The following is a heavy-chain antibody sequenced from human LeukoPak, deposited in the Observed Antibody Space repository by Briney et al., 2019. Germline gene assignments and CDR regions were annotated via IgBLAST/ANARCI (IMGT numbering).Heavy chain of an antibody. V-gene: IGHV3-15*01. D-gene: IGHD3-10*01. CDR1: GFTLSNAW. CDR3: AAGGRV. J-gene: IGHJ6*02. CDR2: IQSKTDGGTT. Sequence: GGSLRLSCAASGFTLSNAWMNWVRQAPGKGLEWVGRIQSKTDGGTTEYAALVKGRFTIPRDDSTNTLYLQMNSLKTEDIGVYYCAAGGRVWGQGTTVTVSS.